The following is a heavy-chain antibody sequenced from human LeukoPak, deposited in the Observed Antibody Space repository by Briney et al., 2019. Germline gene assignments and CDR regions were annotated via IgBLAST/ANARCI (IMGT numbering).Heavy chain of an antibody. CDR3: ARGLPYYYDSSGYRYQGYYFDY. V-gene: IGHV4-34*01. CDR2: INHSGST. D-gene: IGHD3-22*01. J-gene: IGHJ4*02. Sequence: SETLSLTCAVYGGSFSSYYWSWIRQPPGKGLEWIGEINHSGSTNYNPSLKSRVTISVDTSKNQFSLKLSSVTAADTAVYYCARGLPYYYDSSGYRYQGYYFDYWGQGTLVTVSS. CDR1: GGSFSSYY.